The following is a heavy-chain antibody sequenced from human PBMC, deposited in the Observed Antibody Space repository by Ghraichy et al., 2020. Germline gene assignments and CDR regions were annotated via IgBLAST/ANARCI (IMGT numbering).Heavy chain of an antibody. V-gene: IGHV3-30*03. CDR3: ARGDAAAIMDHFYGMDV. J-gene: IGHJ6*02. CDR2: TSYDGYSK. Sequence: GGSLRLSCAASGFTFSTYGMHWVRQAPGKGLEWVALTSYDGYSKYYADSVKGRFTISRDNFQNTLYLQLKSLRAEDTAVYYCARGDAAAIMDHFYGMDVWGQGTTVTVSS. D-gene: IGHD6-13*01. CDR1: GFTFSTYG.